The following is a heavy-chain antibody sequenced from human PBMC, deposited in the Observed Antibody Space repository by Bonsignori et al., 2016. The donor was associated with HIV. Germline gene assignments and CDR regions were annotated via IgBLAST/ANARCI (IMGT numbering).Heavy chain of an antibody. CDR3: ARGPRYYDSSGYYYLNY. CDR2: IYYSGST. V-gene: IGHV4-59*01. J-gene: IGHJ4*02. D-gene: IGHD3-22*01. Sequence: WIRQPPGKGLEWIGYIYYSGSTNYNPSLKSRVTISVDTSKNQFSLKLSSVTAADTAVYYCARGPRYYDSSGYYYLNYWGQGTLVTVS.